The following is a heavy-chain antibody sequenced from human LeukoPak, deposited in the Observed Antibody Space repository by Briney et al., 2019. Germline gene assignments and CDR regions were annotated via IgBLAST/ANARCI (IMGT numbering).Heavy chain of an antibody. CDR1: GGSFSGYY. Sequence: PSETLSLTCAVYGGSFSGYYWSWIRQHPGKGLEWIGYIYYSGSTYYNPSLKSRVTISVDTSKNQFSLKLSSVTAADTAIYYCASGDNDPLFDYWGQGTLVTVSS. CDR2: IYYSGST. CDR3: ASGDNDPLFDY. J-gene: IGHJ4*02. D-gene: IGHD1-1*01. V-gene: IGHV4-31*11.